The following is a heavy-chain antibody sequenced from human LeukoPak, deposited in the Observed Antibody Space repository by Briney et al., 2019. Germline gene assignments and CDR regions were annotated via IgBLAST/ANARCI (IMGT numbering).Heavy chain of an antibody. CDR1: GGTFSSYA. CDR2: IIPIFGTA. CDR3: ATVDIVATTGRHFDY. J-gene: IGHJ4*02. D-gene: IGHD5-12*01. V-gene: IGHV1-69*05. Sequence: GASVKVSCKASGGTFSSYAISWVRQAPGQGLEWMGGIIPIFGTANYAQKFQGRVTITTDESTSTAYMELSSLRSEDTAVYYCATVDIVATTGRHFDYWGQGTLVTVSS.